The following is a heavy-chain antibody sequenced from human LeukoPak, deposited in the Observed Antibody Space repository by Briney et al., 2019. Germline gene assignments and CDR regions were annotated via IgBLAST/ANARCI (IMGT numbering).Heavy chain of an antibody. J-gene: IGHJ6*02. CDR3: ARTHTRKLIYYYYGMDV. CDR1: GFTFSSYA. Sequence: GRSLRLSCAASGFTFSSYAMHWVRQAPGKGLEWVSVIYSGGSTYYADSVKGRFTISRDNSKNTLYLQMNSLRAEDTAVYYCARTHTRKLIYYYYGMDVWGQGTTVTVSS. CDR2: IYSGGST. V-gene: IGHV3-66*01.